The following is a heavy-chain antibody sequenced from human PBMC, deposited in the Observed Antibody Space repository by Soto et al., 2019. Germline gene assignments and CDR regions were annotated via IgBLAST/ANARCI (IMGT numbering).Heavy chain of an antibody. J-gene: IGHJ4*02. Sequence: VGSLRLSCAASGFTFSDYYMSWIRQAPGKGLEWVSYISSSSSTIYYADSVKGRFTISRDNAKNSLYLQMNSLRAEDTAVYYCASLWFGEFYFDYWGQGTLVTVSS. D-gene: IGHD3-10*01. CDR1: GFTFSDYY. V-gene: IGHV3-11*01. CDR3: ASLWFGEFYFDY. CDR2: ISSSSSTI.